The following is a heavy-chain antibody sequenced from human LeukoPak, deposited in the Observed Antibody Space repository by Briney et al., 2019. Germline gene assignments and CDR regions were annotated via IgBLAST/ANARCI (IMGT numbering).Heavy chain of an antibody. D-gene: IGHD4-17*01. CDR3: ARYGDYGNFVDY. V-gene: IGHV3-11*01. Sequence: GGSLRLSCAASGITFTNAWMSWVRQAPGKGLEWVSYISSSGSTIYYADSVKGRFTISRDNAKNSLYLQMNSLRAEDTAVYYCARYGDYGNFVDYWGQGTLVTVSS. J-gene: IGHJ4*02. CDR2: ISSSGSTI. CDR1: GITFTNAW.